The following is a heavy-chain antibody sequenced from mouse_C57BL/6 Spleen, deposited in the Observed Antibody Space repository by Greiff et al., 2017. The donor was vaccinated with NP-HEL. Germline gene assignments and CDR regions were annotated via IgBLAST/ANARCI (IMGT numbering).Heavy chain of an antibody. V-gene: IGHV1-82*01. D-gene: IGHD6-2*01. Sequence: QVQLKQSGPELVKPGASVKISCKASGYAFSSSWMNWVKQRPGKGLEWIGRIYPGDGDTNYNGKFQGKATLTADKSSSTAYMQHSSLTSTDSAVSFCARRGVSYYFDYWGQGTTLTVSS. CDR2: IYPGDGDT. J-gene: IGHJ2*01. CDR3: ARRGVSYYFDY. CDR1: GYAFSSSW.